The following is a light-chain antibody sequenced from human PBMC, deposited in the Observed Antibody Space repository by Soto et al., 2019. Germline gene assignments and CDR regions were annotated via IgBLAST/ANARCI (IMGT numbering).Light chain of an antibody. CDR3: QQYDSLPIT. CDR2: DAS. CDR1: QNINNY. Sequence: DIQMTQSPSSLSASVGDRVTITCQASQNINNYLNWYQQKTGRAPKLLIYDASNLEAGVPSRFRGSGSGTDFTFTISRLQPEDIATYYCQQYDSLPITFGQGTRLESK. J-gene: IGKJ5*01. V-gene: IGKV1-33*01.